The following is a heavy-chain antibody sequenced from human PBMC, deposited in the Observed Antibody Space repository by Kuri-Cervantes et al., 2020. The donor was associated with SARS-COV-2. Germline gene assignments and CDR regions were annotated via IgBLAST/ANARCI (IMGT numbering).Heavy chain of an antibody. CDR2: IIPIFGTA. CDR3: ARTRYFDWLLGAYYYYMDV. Sequence: SVKVSCKASGGTFSSYAISWVRQAPGQGLEWMGGIIPIFGTANYAQKFQGRVAITADESTSTAYMELSSLRSEDTAVYYCARTRYFDWLLGAYYYYMDVWGKGTTVTVSS. D-gene: IGHD3-9*01. J-gene: IGHJ6*03. V-gene: IGHV1-69*13. CDR1: GGTFSSYA.